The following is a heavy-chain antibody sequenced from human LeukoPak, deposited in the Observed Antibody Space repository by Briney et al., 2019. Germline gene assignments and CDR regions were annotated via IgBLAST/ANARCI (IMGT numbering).Heavy chain of an antibody. J-gene: IGHJ3*02. Sequence: PSETLSFTCAVYGGSFSGYYWSWIRQPPGKGLEWIGEINHSGSTNYNPSLKSRVTISVDTSKNQFSLKLSSVTAADTAVYYCARDAYYYDSSGYHAFDIWGQGTMVTVSS. CDR2: INHSGST. V-gene: IGHV4-34*01. CDR3: ARDAYYYDSSGYHAFDI. D-gene: IGHD3-22*01. CDR1: GGSFSGYY.